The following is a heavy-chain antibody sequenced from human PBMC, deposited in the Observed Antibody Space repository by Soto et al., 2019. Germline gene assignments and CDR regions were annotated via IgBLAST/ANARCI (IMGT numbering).Heavy chain of an antibody. J-gene: IGHJ6*02. CDR1: GFTFSNAW. V-gene: IGHV3-15*07. Sequence: EVQLVESGGGLVKPGGSLRLSCAASGFTFSNAWMNWVRQAPGKGLEWVGRIKSKTDGGTTDYAAPAKGRFTISRDDSKNTLYLQMNSLKTEDTAVYYCTASTNYYFWSGYLGYYYYGMDVWGQGTTVTVSS. CDR2: IKSKTDGGTT. D-gene: IGHD3-3*01. CDR3: TASTNYYFWSGYLGYYYYGMDV.